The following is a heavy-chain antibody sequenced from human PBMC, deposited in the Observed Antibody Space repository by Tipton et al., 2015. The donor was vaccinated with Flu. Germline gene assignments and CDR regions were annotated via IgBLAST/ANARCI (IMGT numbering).Heavy chain of an antibody. CDR3: ARRDYSNYVSDPKSWFDP. CDR1: GDSITSDYY. D-gene: IGHD4-11*01. J-gene: IGHJ5*02. V-gene: IGHV4-38-2*02. CDR2: VSRTGST. Sequence: LRLSCTVSGDSITSDYYWGWIRQFPGKGLEWIGTVSRTGSTIYNPSLKSRVTISIDTSKNQFSLKMKSVTASDMAVYYCARRDYSNYVSDPKSWFDPWSQGTLVAVSS.